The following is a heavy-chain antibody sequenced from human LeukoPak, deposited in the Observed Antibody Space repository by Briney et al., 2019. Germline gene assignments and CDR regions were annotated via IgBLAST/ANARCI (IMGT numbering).Heavy chain of an antibody. CDR2: FYYSGST. CDR3: ARVDCSSTRCYLGADWFDP. V-gene: IGHV4-39*07. CDR1: GGSISTSSYY. D-gene: IGHD2-2*01. J-gene: IGHJ5*02. Sequence: SETLSLTCTVSGGSISTSSYYWGWIRQPPGKGLEWIGSFYYSGSTYYNPSLKSRVTISVDTSKNQFSLKLTSVTAADTAVYYCARVDCSSTRCYLGADWFDPWGQGTLVTVSS.